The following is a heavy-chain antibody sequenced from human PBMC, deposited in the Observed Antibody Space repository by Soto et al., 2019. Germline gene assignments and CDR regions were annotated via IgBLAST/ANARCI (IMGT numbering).Heavy chain of an antibody. V-gene: IGHV1-8*01. J-gene: IGHJ3*02. D-gene: IGHD4-17*01. Sequence: ASVKGSCKASGYTLTGYDINWVRQATGQGLEWMGWMNPNSGNTGYAQKFQGRVTMTRNTSISTAYMELSSLRSEDTAVYYCARGFKKVTRRGEDAFDIWGQGTMVTVSS. CDR1: GYTLTGYD. CDR2: MNPNSGNT. CDR3: ARGFKKVTRRGEDAFDI.